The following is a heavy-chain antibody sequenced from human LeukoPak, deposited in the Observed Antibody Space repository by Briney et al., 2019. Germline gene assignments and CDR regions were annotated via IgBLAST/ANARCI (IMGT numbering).Heavy chain of an antibody. Sequence: GGSLRLSCAASGFTFSSYEMNWVRQAPGKGLEWVSYISSSGSTIYYADSVKGRFTISRDNAKSSLYLQMNSLRAEDTAVYYCARGVDDIAVAGHFDYWGQGTLVTVSS. CDR1: GFTFSSYE. CDR3: ARGVDDIAVAGHFDY. J-gene: IGHJ4*02. D-gene: IGHD6-19*01. CDR2: ISSSGSTI. V-gene: IGHV3-48*03.